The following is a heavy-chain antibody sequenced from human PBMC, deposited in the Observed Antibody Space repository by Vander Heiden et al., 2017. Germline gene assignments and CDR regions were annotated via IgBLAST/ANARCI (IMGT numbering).Heavy chain of an antibody. Sequence: VQLGESGGGVVHPGRSLRHSCGAPGFTCSGDGMHGGRQAPGKGLGWVAVIWYDGSHKYYADSVKGRFTISRDNSKNTLYLQMNSLRAEDTAVYYCARAGKSSSGLYYFDYWGQGPLVTLAS. CDR3: ARAGKSSSGLYYFDY. CDR1: GFTCSGDG. V-gene: IGHV3-33*01. D-gene: IGHD6-19*01. J-gene: IGHJ4*02. CDR2: IWYDGSHK.